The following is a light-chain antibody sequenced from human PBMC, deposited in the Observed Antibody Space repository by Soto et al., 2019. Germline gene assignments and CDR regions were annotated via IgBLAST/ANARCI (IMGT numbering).Light chain of an antibody. CDR2: EGS. Sequence: QSALTQPASVSGSPGQSITISCTGTSSDVGNYNLVSWYQQYPGKAPTFMIYEGSKRPSGVSNRFSGSKSGNTASLTISGLQAEDEADYDCCSFAGSSTFVVFGGGTKLTVL. V-gene: IGLV2-23*03. CDR1: SSDVGNYNL. J-gene: IGLJ2*01. CDR3: CSFAGSSTFVV.